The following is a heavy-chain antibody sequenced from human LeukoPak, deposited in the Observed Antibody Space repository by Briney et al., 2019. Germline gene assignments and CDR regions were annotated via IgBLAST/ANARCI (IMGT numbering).Heavy chain of an antibody. CDR2: IYHSGST. CDR3: ATRARCSSTSCYADRYYYYGMDV. Sequence: PSQTLSLTRAVSGGSISSGGYSWSWIRQPPGKGLEWIGYIYHSGSTYYNPSLKSRVTISVDRSKNQFSLKLSSVTAADTAVYYCATRARCSSTSCYADRYYYYGMDVWGQGTTVTVSS. J-gene: IGHJ6*02. CDR1: GGSISSGGYS. D-gene: IGHD2-2*01. V-gene: IGHV4-30-2*01.